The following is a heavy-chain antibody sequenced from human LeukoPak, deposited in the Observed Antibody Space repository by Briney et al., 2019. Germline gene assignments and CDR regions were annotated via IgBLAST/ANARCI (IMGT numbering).Heavy chain of an antibody. CDR3: ARLPDSGSYFRGVEYYMDV. Sequence: GESLKISCKGSGYSFSSYWIAWVRQMPGKGLEWMGIIFPGDSVTRYSSSFQGQVTISADKSISTAYLQWSSLKASDAAMYYCARLPDSGSYFRGVEYYMDVWGKGTTVTVSS. J-gene: IGHJ6*03. CDR2: IFPGDSVT. D-gene: IGHD1-26*01. V-gene: IGHV5-51*01. CDR1: GYSFSSYW.